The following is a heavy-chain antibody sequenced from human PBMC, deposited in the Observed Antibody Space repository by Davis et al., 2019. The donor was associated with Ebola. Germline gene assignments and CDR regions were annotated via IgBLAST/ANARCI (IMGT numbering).Heavy chain of an antibody. J-gene: IGHJ6*04. CDR2: TYYASKWFN. V-gene: IGHV6-1*01. CDR1: GDSVSRGG. D-gene: IGHD5-12*01. Sequence: HSQTLSLTCAISGDSVSRGGWNWIRQSPSRGLEWLGRTYYASKWFNDYAEYVKSRITIDPDTSKNQLSLHLNFVTPEDTAVYFCARGWLRGAMDVWGKGTTVTVSS. CDR3: ARGWLRGAMDV.